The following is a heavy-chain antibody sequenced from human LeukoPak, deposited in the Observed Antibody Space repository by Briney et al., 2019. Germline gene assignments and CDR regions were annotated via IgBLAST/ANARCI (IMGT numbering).Heavy chain of an antibody. J-gene: IGHJ5*02. CDR2: IIPIFGTA. CDR1: GGTFSSYA. D-gene: IGHD6-19*01. CDR3: ARGAVAGGYNWFDP. V-gene: IGHV1-69*13. Sequence: SVKVSCKASGGTFSSYAISWVRQAPGQGLEWMGGIIPIFGTANYAQKFQGRVTITADESTSTAYIELSSLRSEDTAVYYCARGAVAGGYNWFDPWGQGTLVTVSS.